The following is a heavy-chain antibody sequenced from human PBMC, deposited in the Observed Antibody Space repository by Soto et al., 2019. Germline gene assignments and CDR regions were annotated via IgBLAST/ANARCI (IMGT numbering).Heavy chain of an antibody. CDR2: IYYSGST. D-gene: IGHD5-18*01. CDR3: AGGYSYGYDHY. CDR1: GGSISSGGYY. V-gene: IGHV4-31*03. J-gene: IGHJ4*02. Sequence: SETLSLTCTVSGGSISSGGYYWSWIRQHPGKGLEWIGYIYYSGSTYYNPSLKSRITISVDTSKNQFSLKLSSVTAADTAVYYCAGGYSYGYDHYRGQGTLVTVSS.